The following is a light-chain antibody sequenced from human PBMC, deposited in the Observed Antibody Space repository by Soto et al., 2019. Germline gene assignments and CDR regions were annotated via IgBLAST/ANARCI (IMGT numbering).Light chain of an antibody. J-gene: IGKJ5*01. CDR3: QQYNSFSLIR. V-gene: IGKV1-5*01. CDR1: QSISRW. Sequence: LTPSTLSASVGDTVTITCRASQSISRWLAWYQQKPGKAPKILISDASILENGVPSRFSGTGSGTEFTLTISNLQPDDFATQFCQQYNSFSLIRFGQGTRLEIK. CDR2: DAS.